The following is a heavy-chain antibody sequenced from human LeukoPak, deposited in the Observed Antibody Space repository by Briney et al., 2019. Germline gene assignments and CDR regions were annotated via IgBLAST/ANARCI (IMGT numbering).Heavy chain of an antibody. CDR2: IKQDGSEK. D-gene: IGHD3-3*01. Sequence: GGSLRLSCAASKFTFSNYWMSWVRQAPGKGLEWVANIKQDGSEKYYVDSVKGRFTISRDNAKNSLYLQMNSLRAEDMALYYCAKGGHYDFWSGSEGPHMDVWGKGTTVTVSS. CDR3: AKGGHYDFWSGSEGPHMDV. CDR1: KFTFSNYW. J-gene: IGHJ6*03. V-gene: IGHV3-7*03.